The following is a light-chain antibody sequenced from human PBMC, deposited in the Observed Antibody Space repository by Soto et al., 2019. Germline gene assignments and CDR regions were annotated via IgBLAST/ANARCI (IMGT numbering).Light chain of an antibody. CDR1: SSNVGSYT. CDR3: SAWDDSLNGVV. J-gene: IGLJ2*01. Sequence: QSVLTQPPSASGTPGQRVTISCSGSSSNVGSYTVFWYQQLPGTAPKVLIYSGNRRPSGVPARFSGSKSGTSASLAISGLHSEDEADYYCSAWDDSLNGVVFCGGTKLTVL. V-gene: IGLV1-44*01. CDR2: SGN.